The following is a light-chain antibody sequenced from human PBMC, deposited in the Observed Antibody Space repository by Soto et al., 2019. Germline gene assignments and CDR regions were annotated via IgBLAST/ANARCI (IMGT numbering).Light chain of an antibody. CDR3: AAWDDSLNGVV. CDR1: SSNIGSYT. J-gene: IGLJ2*01. V-gene: IGLV1-44*01. Sequence: QPVLTQPPSASGTPGQRVTISCSGGSSNIGSYTVNWYQQLPGTAPKLLIYSNNQRPSGVPDRFSGSKSGTSASLAISGLQSEDEADYNCAAWDDSLNGVVFGGGTKLTVL. CDR2: SNN.